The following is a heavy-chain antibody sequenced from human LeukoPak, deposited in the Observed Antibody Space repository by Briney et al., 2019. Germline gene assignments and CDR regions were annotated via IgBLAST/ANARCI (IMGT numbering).Heavy chain of an antibody. Sequence: PSETLSLTCTVSGVSISSYYWSWVRQPPGKGLEWIGYIYYSGSTNSNPSLESRVTISVDTSKNQFSLKLSSVTAADTAVYYCARHGGSYSHDFWGQGTLVTVSS. CDR2: IYYSGST. CDR3: ARHGGSYSHDF. J-gene: IGHJ4*02. V-gene: IGHV4-59*08. D-gene: IGHD1-26*01. CDR1: GVSISSYY.